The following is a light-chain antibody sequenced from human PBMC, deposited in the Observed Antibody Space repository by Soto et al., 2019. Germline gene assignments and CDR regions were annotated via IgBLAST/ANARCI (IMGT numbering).Light chain of an antibody. CDR1: QSIGYC. J-gene: IGKJ1*01. V-gene: IGKV1-5*01. CDR2: DAS. CDR3: HQQNSSYAWT. Sequence: LSASAGDRVTISCRATQSIGYCLAWYQQKPGKAPKLLIYDASTLESGVPSRFSGSGSGTEFTLIISSLQPQDFSAYYCHQQNSSYAWTVGHGAKVDIK.